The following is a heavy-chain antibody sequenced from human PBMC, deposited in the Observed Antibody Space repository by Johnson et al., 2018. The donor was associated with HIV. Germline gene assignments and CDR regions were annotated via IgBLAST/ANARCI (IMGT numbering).Heavy chain of an antibody. J-gene: IGHJ3*02. CDR1: GFTFSSYW. CDR2: IYSGGNT. CDR3: VGTYSGHDYEEVGAFDI. D-gene: IGHD5-12*01. V-gene: IGHV3-66*01. Sequence: VQLVESGGGVVQPGRSLRLSCAASGFTFSSYWMSWVRQAPGKSLEWVSIIYSGGNTYYADSVKGRFTISRENAKDSLYLQMDSLTAGDTAIYYCVGTYSGHDYEEVGAFDIWGQGTVVTVSS.